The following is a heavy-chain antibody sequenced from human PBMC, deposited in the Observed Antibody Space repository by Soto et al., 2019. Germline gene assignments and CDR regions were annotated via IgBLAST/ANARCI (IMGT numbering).Heavy chain of an antibody. V-gene: IGHV1-18*01. Sequence: QVQLVQSGAEVKKPGASVKVSCKPSGYTFTSYGISWVRQAPGQGLEWMGWISAYNGNTDYAQNHQGRVTMTTDTTTITAYMKRRSLRSDDTAVYYCARDLSLGLSWGGARGDKRYWGQGTLVTVSS. D-gene: IGHD3-16*01. CDR1: GYTFTSYG. CDR2: ISAYNGNT. J-gene: IGHJ4*02. CDR3: ARDLSLGLSWGGARGDKRY.